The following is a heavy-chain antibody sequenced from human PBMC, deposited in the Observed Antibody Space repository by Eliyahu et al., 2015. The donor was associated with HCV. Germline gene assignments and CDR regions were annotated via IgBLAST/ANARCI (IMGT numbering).Heavy chain of an antibody. Sequence: QLQLQESGPGLVKPSETLSLTCTVSGGSIRSSSYYWGWIRQPPGKGLEWIGSIYYSGSTYYNPSLKSRVTISVDTSKNQFSLKLSSVTAADTAVYYCARLSGVWGSYRYTGFDYWGQGTLVTVSS. V-gene: IGHV4-39*01. CDR3: ARLSGVWGSYRYTGFDY. CDR1: GGSIRSSSYY. D-gene: IGHD3-16*02. J-gene: IGHJ4*02. CDR2: IYYSGST.